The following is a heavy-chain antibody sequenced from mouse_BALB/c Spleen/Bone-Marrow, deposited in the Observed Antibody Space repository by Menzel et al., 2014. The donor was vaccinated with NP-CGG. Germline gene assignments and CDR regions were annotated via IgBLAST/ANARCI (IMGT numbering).Heavy chain of an antibody. CDR1: GFDFSGYW. V-gene: IGHV4-1*02. CDR2: INPDSSTI. D-gene: IGHD1-2*01. CDR3: ARPGYYGYQDV. Sequence: EVHLVESGGGLVQPGGSLKLSCAASGFDFSGYWMTWVRQAPGNGLEWIGEINPDSSTINYTPSLKDKFIISRDNAKNALYLQMSKVRSEDTALYYCARPGYYGYQDVWGAGTTVTVSS. J-gene: IGHJ1*01.